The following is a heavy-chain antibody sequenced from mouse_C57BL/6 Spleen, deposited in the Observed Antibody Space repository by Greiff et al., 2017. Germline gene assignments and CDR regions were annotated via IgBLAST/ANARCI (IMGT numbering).Heavy chain of an antibody. D-gene: IGHD2-4*01. Sequence: VQLQQSGAELVKPGASVKLSCKASGYTFTSYWMHWVKQRPGQGLEWIGMIHPNSGSTNYNEKFKSKATLTVDKSSSTADMQLSSLTSEDSAVYYCAISCYDYDGAWFAYGGQGTLVTVSA. J-gene: IGHJ3*01. CDR3: AISCYDYDGAWFAY. V-gene: IGHV1-64*01. CDR1: GYTFTSYW. CDR2: IHPNSGST.